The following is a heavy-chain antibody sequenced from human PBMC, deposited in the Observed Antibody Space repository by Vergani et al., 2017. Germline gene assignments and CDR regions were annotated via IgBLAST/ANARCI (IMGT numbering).Heavy chain of an antibody. CDR1: GFTFSNYA. V-gene: IGHV3-23*04. CDR3: AXEFSSVPPALFDY. J-gene: IGHJ4*02. D-gene: IGHD6-19*01. Sequence: EVQLVESGGGLVQPGGSLGLACAASGFTFSNYALSWVRQAPGKGLEWVAGISGSGGGTFYSNSGKGLLPISRDNSKSTLYLQLNSLTAEDTARYYCAXEFSSVPPALFDYWGQGTLVTVSS. CDR2: ISGSGGGT.